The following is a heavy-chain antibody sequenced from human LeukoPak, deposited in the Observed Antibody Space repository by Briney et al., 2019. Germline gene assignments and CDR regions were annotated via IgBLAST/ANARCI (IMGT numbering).Heavy chain of an antibody. CDR1: GFTFTSYW. J-gene: IGHJ6*04. V-gene: IGHV3-7*01. CDR2: INEDGGGR. D-gene: IGHD2-2*01. CDR3: ATRYCSIAACRASSYKCMDV. Sequence: GGSLRLSCAASGFTFTSYWMTWVRQAPGKGQEWVANINEDGGGRYYVDSVKGRFTISRDNAKNSVHLQMNSLRAEDTAVYYCATRYCSIAACRASSYKCMDVWGKGTTVTVSS.